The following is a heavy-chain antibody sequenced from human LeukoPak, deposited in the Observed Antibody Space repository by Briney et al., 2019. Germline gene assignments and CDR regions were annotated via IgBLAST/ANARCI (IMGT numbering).Heavy chain of an antibody. D-gene: IGHD1-26*01. CDR3: ASEGATGY. CDR2: IYHSGST. Sequence: PGGSLRLSCAASGFTFSSYAMSWVRQAPGKGLEWIGSIYHSGSTYYNPSLRSRVTISVDTSKNQFSLKLSSVTAADTAVYYRASEGATGYWGQGTLVTVSS. J-gene: IGHJ4*02. V-gene: IGHV4-38-2*01. CDR1: GFTFSSYA.